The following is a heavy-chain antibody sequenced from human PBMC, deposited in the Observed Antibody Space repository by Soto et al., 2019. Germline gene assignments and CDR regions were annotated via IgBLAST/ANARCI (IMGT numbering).Heavy chain of an antibody. V-gene: IGHV6-1*01. Sequence: QVQLQVSGPGLVEPSQTLSLTCAISGDSVSSNGVAWNWLRQSPSRGLEWLGRTYYRSRWYSEYAAPVKSRLIINPDTAKDQSSLHLSSVTPEDAAVYSYARGSERTYDYWAQGTLVTVSS. CDR2: TYYRSRWYS. J-gene: IGHJ4*02. CDR1: GDSVSSNGVA. CDR3: ARGSERTYDY. D-gene: IGHD1-1*01.